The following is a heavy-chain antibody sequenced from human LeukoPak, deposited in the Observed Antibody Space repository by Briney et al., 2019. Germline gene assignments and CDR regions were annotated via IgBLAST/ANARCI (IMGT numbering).Heavy chain of an antibody. J-gene: IGHJ3*02. CDR3: ARTYCGGDCYAFDI. CDR2: IIPIFGTA. CDR1: GGTFSSYA. Sequence: SVKVSCKASGGTFSSYAISWVRQAPGQGLEWMGGIIPIFGTANYAQKFQGRVTITAGESTSTAYMELSSLRSEDTAVYYCARTYCGGDCYAFDIWGQGTMVTVSS. V-gene: IGHV1-69*13. D-gene: IGHD2-21*01.